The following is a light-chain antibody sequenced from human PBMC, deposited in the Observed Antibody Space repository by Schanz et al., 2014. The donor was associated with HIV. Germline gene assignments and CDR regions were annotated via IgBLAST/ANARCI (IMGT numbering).Light chain of an antibody. V-gene: IGLV1-44*01. CDR1: SSNIGSHT. J-gene: IGLJ3*02. CDR3: ATWDVSLHGRV. Sequence: QSVLTQPPSASGTPGQRVTISCSGSSSNIGSHTVNWYQQLPGTAPKLLMYSNDLRPSGVPDRFSGSKSGTSASLAISGLQSEDEADYYCATWDVSLHGRVFGGGTKLTVL. CDR2: SND.